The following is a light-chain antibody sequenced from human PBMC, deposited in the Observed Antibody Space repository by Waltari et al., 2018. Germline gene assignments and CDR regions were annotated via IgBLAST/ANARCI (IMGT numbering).Light chain of an antibody. J-gene: IGLJ3*02. Sequence: QTVVTQEPSLSVSPGGTVTPTCGLSSGSVSTPYYPSWYQQAPSQAPRTLIFDTNTRSSGVPDRFSGSILDNKAALTITGAQADDESDYYCVLSMGSGIWVFGGGTKLTVL. CDR1: SGSVSTPYY. V-gene: IGLV8-61*01. CDR2: DTN. CDR3: VLSMGSGIWV.